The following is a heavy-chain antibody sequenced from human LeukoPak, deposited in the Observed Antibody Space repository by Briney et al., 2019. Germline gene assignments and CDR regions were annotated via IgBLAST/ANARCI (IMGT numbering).Heavy chain of an antibody. Sequence: RSGGSLRLSCAASGFTFSSYAVSWIRQPPGKGLEWIGEINHSGSTNYNPSLKSRVTISVDTSKNQFSLKLSSVTAADTAVYYCARRAGQQLVRRFVDYWGQGTLVTVSS. J-gene: IGHJ4*02. CDR1: GFTFSSYA. V-gene: IGHV4-34*01. D-gene: IGHD6-13*01. CDR2: INHSGST. CDR3: ARRAGQQLVRRFVDY.